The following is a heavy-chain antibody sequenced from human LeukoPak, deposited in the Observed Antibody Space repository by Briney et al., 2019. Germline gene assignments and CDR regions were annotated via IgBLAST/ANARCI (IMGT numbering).Heavy chain of an antibody. V-gene: IGHV4-39*01. Sequence: PSETLSLTCTVSGGSISSSNYYCGWIRQPPGKGLEWIATTYYSGSSYYNPSLKSRVTISVDTSKNQFSLKLNSVTAADRAVYYCVRHREVGYFAYADYWGQGILVTVSS. CDR2: TYYSGSS. CDR3: VRHREVGYFAYADY. D-gene: IGHD1-26*01. CDR1: GGSISSSNYY. J-gene: IGHJ4*02.